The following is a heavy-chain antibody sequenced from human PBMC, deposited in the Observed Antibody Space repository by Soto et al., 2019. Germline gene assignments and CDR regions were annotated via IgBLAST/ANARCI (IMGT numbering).Heavy chain of an antibody. CDR3: AKEGYDSSGYTGPFEY. V-gene: IGHV3-30*18. CDR1: GFTFSSYG. CDR2: ISYDGSNK. D-gene: IGHD3-22*01. J-gene: IGHJ4*02. Sequence: HPGGSLRLSCAASGFTFSSYGMHWVRRAPGKGLEWVAVISYDGSNKYYADSVKGRFTISRDNSKNTLYLQMNSLRAEDTAVYYCAKEGYDSSGYTGPFEYWGQGTLVTVSS.